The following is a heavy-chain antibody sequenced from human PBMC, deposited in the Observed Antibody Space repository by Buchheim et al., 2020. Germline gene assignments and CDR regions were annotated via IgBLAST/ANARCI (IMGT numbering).Heavy chain of an antibody. Sequence: EVQLVESGGVVVQPGGSLRLSCAASGFTFDDYAMHWVRQAPGKGLEWVSLISWDGGSTYYADSVKGRFTISRYNSKNSLYLQMNSLRAEDTALYYCAKAKEKYYYDSSGYFDYWGQGTL. CDR3: AKAKEKYYYDSSGYFDY. CDR2: ISWDGGST. J-gene: IGHJ4*02. D-gene: IGHD3-22*01. V-gene: IGHV3-43D*03. CDR1: GFTFDDYA.